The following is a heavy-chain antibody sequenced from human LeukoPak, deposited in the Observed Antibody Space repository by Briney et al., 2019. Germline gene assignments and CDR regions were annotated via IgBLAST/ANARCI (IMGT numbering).Heavy chain of an antibody. CDR1: GFTFSDYY. CDR2: ISSSGSTI. J-gene: IGHJ4*02. Sequence: GGSLRLSCAASGFTFSDYYMSWIRQAPGKGLEWVSYISSSGSTIYYADSVKGRFTISRDNAKNSPYLQMNSLRAEDTAVYYCARMTVTTLFDYWGQGTLVTVSS. D-gene: IGHD4-17*01. V-gene: IGHV3-11*01. CDR3: ARMTVTTLFDY.